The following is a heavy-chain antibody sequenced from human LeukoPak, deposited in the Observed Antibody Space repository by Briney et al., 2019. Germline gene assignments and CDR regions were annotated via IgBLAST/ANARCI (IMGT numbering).Heavy chain of an antibody. CDR1: GFTFSSYA. D-gene: IGHD5-24*01. CDR2: ISDGGAST. CDR3: AKARDSSHYSYGMDV. V-gene: IGHV3-23*01. J-gene: IGHJ6*02. Sequence: PGGSLRLSCAASGFTFSSYAMSWVRQAPGKGLEWVSGISDGGASTYYADSVKGRFTISRDNSKNTLSLQMNSLRAEDTAVYYCAKARDSSHYSYGMDVWGQGTTVTVSS.